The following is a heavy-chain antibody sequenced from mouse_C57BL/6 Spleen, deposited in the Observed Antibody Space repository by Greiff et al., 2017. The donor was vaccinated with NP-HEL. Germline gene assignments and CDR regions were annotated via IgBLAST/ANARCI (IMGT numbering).Heavy chain of an antibody. D-gene: IGHD1-1*01. Sequence: EVQVVESGEGLVKPGGSLKLSCAASGFTFSSYAMSWVRQTPEQRLEWVAYISSGGDYIYYADTVKGRFTISRDNARNTLYLQMSSLKSEDTAMYYCTRDGGYGRGYDMDYWGKGTSVTVSS. CDR1: GFTFSSYA. V-gene: IGHV5-9-1*02. CDR2: ISSGGDYI. J-gene: IGHJ4*01. CDR3: TRDGGYGRGYDMDY.